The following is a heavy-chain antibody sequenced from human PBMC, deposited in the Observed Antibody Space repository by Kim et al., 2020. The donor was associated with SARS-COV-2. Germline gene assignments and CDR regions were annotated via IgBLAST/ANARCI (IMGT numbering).Heavy chain of an antibody. V-gene: IGHV4-31*03. CDR1: GGSISSGGYY. D-gene: IGHD3-10*01. Sequence: SETLSLTCTVSGGSISSGGYYWSWIRQHPGKGLEWIGYIYYSGSTYYNPSLKSRVTISVDTSKNQFSLKLSSVTAADTAVYYCAREGSLRYGSETDAFDIWGQGTMVTVSS. J-gene: IGHJ3*02. CDR3: AREGSLRYGSETDAFDI. CDR2: IYYSGST.